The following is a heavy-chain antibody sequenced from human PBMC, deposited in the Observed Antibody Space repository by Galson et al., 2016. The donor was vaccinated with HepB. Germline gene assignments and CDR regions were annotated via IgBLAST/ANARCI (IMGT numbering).Heavy chain of an antibody. Sequence: SLRLSCADSGTTFGSYAMTWVRQAPGKGLQWVSTILSGSAGITKYTDAVKGRFTMSRDDSKNTVYLQMNSLSAVDTGVYFCARGIERWNRDYFYGLGVWGKGTTVTVSS. CDR3: ARGIERWNRDYFYGLGV. J-gene: IGHJ6*04. CDR2: ILSGSAGIT. V-gene: IGHV3-23*01. D-gene: IGHD4-23*01. CDR1: GTTFGSYA.